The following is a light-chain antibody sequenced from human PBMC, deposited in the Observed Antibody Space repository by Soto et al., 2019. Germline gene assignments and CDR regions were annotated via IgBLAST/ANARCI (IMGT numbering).Light chain of an antibody. CDR2: DNH. CDR3: ASWDNSLNGLV. Sequence: QSVLTQPPSASGTPGQRVTISCSGSSSNIGSNSVNWYQQVPGTAPKVVIYDNHQRPSGVPDRFSGSESGTSASLGISGLQPEDEADYYCASWDNSLNGLVFGGGTKLTVL. V-gene: IGLV1-44*01. CDR1: SSNIGSNS. J-gene: IGLJ3*02.